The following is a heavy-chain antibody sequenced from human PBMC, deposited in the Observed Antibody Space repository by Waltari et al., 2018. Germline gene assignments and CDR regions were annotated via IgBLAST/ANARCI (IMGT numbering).Heavy chain of an antibody. J-gene: IGHJ6*02. D-gene: IGHD2-15*01. CDR3: VRLEDCTGPGGHCYSGDPFALDV. CDR1: GGSFSGYY. V-gene: IGHV4-34*02. CDR2: SNHAGYT. Sequence: QVQLQQWGAGLLQSSETLSLTCAVYGGSFSGYYWGWVRQPPGTGLEWIGESNHAGYTNHNPSVRSRVTMSADTSKSQFSLKLNSVTAADTAVYYCVRLEDCTGPGGHCYSGDPFALDVWGQGTTVTVSS.